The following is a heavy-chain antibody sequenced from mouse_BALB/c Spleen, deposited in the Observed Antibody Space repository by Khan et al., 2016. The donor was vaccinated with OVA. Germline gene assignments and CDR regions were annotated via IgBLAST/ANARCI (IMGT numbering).Heavy chain of an antibody. CDR2: INPGSRTI. V-gene: IGHV4-2*02. CDR3: ARLERYGHLAD. Sequence: VQLKESGGGLVQPGGSLILSCAASGFDFSRYWMSWARQAPGKGQEWIGEINPGSRTITYSPSLKDKFIISRDNAKNTLYLQMRKVRSEDTALYYWARLERYGHLADWGQGTLVTVSA. CDR1: GFDFSRYW. J-gene: IGHJ3*01. D-gene: IGHD2-14*01.